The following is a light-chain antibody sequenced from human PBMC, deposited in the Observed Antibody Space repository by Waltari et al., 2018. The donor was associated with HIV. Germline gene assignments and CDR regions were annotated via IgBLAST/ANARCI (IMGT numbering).Light chain of an antibody. CDR1: PSDVGDYNF. Sequence: QSALTQPPSVSGSPGQSVTISCTGTPSDVGDYNFLSWYPQHPGKAPKVLFYDVSKRPSGVPDRFSGSKSGNTASLTISGLQAEDEADYYCCSYAGSYTWVFGGGTKLTVL. J-gene: IGLJ3*02. V-gene: IGLV2-11*01. CDR3: CSYAGSYTWV. CDR2: DVS.